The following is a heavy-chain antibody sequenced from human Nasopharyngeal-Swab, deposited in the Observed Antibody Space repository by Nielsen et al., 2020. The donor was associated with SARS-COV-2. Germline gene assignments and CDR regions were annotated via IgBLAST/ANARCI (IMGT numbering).Heavy chain of an antibody. D-gene: IGHD1-7*01. CDR3: ARDTLELPIWYGMDV. CDR2: ISYDGSNK. J-gene: IGHJ6*02. Sequence: GESLKISCAASGFTFSSYGVHWVRQAPGKGLEWVAVISYDGSNKYYADSVKGRFTISRDNSKNTLYLQMNSLRAEDTAVYYCARDTLELPIWYGMDVWGQGTTVTVSS. V-gene: IGHV3-30*03. CDR1: GFTFSSYG.